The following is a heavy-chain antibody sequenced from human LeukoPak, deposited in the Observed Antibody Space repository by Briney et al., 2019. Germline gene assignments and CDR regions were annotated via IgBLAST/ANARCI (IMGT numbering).Heavy chain of an antibody. Sequence: SETLSLTCTVSGGSISSYYWSWIRQPPGKGLEWIGYIYYSGSTNHNPSLKSRVTITVDTSKNQFSLKLTSVTAADTAVYYCARMSYFDSSLDYWGQGTLVTVSS. V-gene: IGHV4-59*08. D-gene: IGHD3-22*01. CDR2: IYYSGST. CDR3: ARMSYFDSSLDY. J-gene: IGHJ4*02. CDR1: GGSISSYY.